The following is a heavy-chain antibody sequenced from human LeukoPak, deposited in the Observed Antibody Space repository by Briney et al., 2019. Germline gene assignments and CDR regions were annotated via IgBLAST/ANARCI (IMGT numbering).Heavy chain of an antibody. Sequence: VASVKVSCKAFGYTFANFGITWVRQAPGQGLEWMGWINPYNGNTQYAQRLQGRVSMTTDTSTSTAYVELRSLTSDDLAVYYCARSYETGGYYYWYFDLWGRGTLVTVSS. J-gene: IGHJ2*01. CDR2: INPYNGNT. CDR1: GYTFANFG. CDR3: ARSYETGGYYYWYFDL. V-gene: IGHV1-18*03. D-gene: IGHD3-22*01.